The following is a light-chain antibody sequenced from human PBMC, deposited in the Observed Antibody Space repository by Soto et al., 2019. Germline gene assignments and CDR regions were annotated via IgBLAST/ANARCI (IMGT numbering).Light chain of an antibody. CDR1: GGSIASNY. J-gene: IGLJ2*01. CDR3: QSYDGSNHVV. Sequence: NFMLTQPHSVSESPGETVTISCTRTGGSIASNYVQWYQQRPGSAPTTVIYVFDQRPSGVPDRFSGSIDRSSNSASLTISGLKPEDDADYYCQSYDGSNHVVLGGGTQLTVL. CDR2: VFD. V-gene: IGLV6-57*04.